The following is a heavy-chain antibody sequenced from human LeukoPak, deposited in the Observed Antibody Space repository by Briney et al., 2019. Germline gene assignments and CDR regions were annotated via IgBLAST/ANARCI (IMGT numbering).Heavy chain of an antibody. J-gene: IGHJ6*03. CDR1: GFTFSDYY. CDR2: ISSGSTI. V-gene: IGHV3-11*01. CDR3: AREGDDSSGPSYYYYYYMDV. D-gene: IGHD3-22*01. Sequence: GGSLRLSCAASGFTFSDYYMSWIRQAPGKGLEWVSYISSGSTIYYADSVKGRFTISRDNAKNSLYLQMNSLRAEDTAVYYCAREGDDSSGPSYYYYYYMDVWGKGTTVTVSS.